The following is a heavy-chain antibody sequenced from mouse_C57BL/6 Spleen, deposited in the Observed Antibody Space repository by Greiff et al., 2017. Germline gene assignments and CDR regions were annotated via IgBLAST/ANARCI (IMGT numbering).Heavy chain of an antibody. D-gene: IGHD1-1*01. J-gene: IGHJ4*01. CDR2: ISDGGSYT. Sequence: EVKLMESGGGLVKPGGSLKLSCAASGFTFSSYAMSWVRQTPEKRLEWVATISDGGSYTYYPDNVKGRFTISRDNAKNNLYLQMSHLKSEDTAMYYCAREKTTVVATRAMDYWGQGTSVTVSS. V-gene: IGHV5-4*01. CDR3: AREKTTVVATRAMDY. CDR1: GFTFSSYA.